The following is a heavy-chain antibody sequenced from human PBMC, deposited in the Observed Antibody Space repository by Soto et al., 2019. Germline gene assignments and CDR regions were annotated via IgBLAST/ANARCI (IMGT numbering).Heavy chain of an antibody. CDR1: GYSFTSYW. Sequence: SGESLKISCQGSGYSFTSYWLGWVRQMPGKGLEWMGIIYPGDSDTRYSPSFQGQVTISADKSISTAYLQWSRLKASDTALYYCARHRIAVAGTDGTSYYCGMDVWGQGTTVTVSS. CDR2: IYPGDSDT. D-gene: IGHD6-19*01. J-gene: IGHJ6*02. CDR3: ARHRIAVAGTDGTSYYCGMDV. V-gene: IGHV5-51*01.